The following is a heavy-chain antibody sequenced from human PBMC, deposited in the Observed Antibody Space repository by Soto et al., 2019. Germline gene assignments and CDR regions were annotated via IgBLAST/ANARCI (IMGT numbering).Heavy chain of an antibody. J-gene: IGHJ6*02. CDR1: GYTFTRYG. CDR3: AKKGQPPYYYYGLDV. Sequence: QGQLVQSGAEVKKPGASVKVSCKASGYTFTRYGISWVRQAPGQGLEWMGWISGYNGDTKYAQKLQGRVTMTIETSTTTGFMERRSLTSDETAVYYCAKKGQPPYYYYGLDVWGQGTTVTVSS. V-gene: IGHV1-18*01. CDR2: ISGYNGDT.